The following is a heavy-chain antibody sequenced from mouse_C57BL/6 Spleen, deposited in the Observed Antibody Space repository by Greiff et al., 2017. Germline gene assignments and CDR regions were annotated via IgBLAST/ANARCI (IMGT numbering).Heavy chain of an antibody. Sequence: VQLKESGPELVKPGASVKIPCKASGYTFTDYNMDWVKQSHGKSLEWIGDINPNNGGTIYNQKFKGKATLTVDKSSSTAYMGLRSLTSEDTAVYYCARSGNWDLYFDYWGQGTTLTVSS. CDR3: ARSGNWDLYFDY. D-gene: IGHD4-1*01. CDR2: INPNNGGT. V-gene: IGHV1-18*01. J-gene: IGHJ2*01. CDR1: GYTFTDYN.